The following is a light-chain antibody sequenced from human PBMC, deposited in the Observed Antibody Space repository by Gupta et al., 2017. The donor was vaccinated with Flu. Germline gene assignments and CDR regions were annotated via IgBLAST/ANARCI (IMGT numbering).Light chain of an antibody. Sequence: QSVLTQPPSVSGAPGQRVTISCTGSSSNIGAGYDVHWYQQLPGTGPKLLIYGNSNRPSGVPDRISGSKSGTSAALAITGLQAEDEADYYCQSYDSSLSGYVFGTGTKVTVL. CDR2: GNS. J-gene: IGLJ1*01. V-gene: IGLV1-40*01. CDR3: QSYDSSLSGYV. CDR1: SSNIGAGYD.